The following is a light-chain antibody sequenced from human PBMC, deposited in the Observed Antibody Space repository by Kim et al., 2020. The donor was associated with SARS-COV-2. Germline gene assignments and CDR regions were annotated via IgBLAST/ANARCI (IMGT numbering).Light chain of an antibody. CDR3: QSYDSDNLGGGWV. Sequence: NFMLTQPHSVSESPGKTVTISCTRSSGSIASSYVQWYQQRPGSAPTTVIYEDDQRPSGVPDRFSGSIDSSSNSASLTISGLKTEDEADYYCQSYDSDNLGGGWVFGGGTKLTVL. J-gene: IGLJ3*02. V-gene: IGLV6-57*04. CDR2: EDD. CDR1: SGSIASSY.